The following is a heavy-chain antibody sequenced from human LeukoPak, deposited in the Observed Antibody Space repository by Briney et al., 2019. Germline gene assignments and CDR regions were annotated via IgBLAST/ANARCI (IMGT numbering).Heavy chain of an antibody. CDR3: ARDVYCSSTSCYMGYFDY. CDR1: GYTFTSYY. Sequence: ASVKVSCKASGYTFTSYYMHWVRQAPGQGLEWMGWINPNSGGTNYAQKFQGRVTMTRDTSISTAYMELSRLRSDDTAVYYCARDVYCSSTSCYMGYFDYWGQGTLVTVSS. D-gene: IGHD2-2*02. V-gene: IGHV1-2*02. J-gene: IGHJ4*02. CDR2: INPNSGGT.